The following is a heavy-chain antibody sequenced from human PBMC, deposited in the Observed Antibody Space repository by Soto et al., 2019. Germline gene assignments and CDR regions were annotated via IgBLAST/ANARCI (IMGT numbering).Heavy chain of an antibody. D-gene: IGHD1-26*01. CDR1: GFSLSDARMA. Sequence: SGPTLVNPTETLTLTCSVSGFSLSDARMAVSWIRQPPGKSLEWLAHIYSNDERSYNTSLQRRLSTSRDTSKSQVVLTMTNLDPVDTATYYCARMVRLVGATYYFDYWGQGSLVTVSS. J-gene: IGHJ4*02. CDR2: IYSNDER. V-gene: IGHV2-26*01. CDR3: ARMVRLVGATYYFDY.